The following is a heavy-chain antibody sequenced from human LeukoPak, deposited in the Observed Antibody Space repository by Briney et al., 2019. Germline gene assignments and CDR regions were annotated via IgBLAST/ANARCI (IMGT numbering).Heavy chain of an antibody. CDR1: GFTFSNYG. J-gene: IGHJ4*02. D-gene: IGHD6-13*01. CDR2: IWYDGSNK. CDR3: AKGYSSSWEFDY. V-gene: IGHV3-33*06. Sequence: GGSLRLSCAASGFTFSNYGMHWVRQAPGKGLEWVAVIWYDGSNKYYADSVKGRFTISRDNSKNTLYLQMNSLRAEDTAVYYCAKGYSSSWEFDYWGQGTLVTVSS.